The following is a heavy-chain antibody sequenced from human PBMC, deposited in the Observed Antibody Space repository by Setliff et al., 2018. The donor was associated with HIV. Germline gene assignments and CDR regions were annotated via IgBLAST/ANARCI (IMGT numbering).Heavy chain of an antibody. V-gene: IGHV3-7*01. Sequence: PGGSLRLSCAASGFSFSSHWMSWVRQAPGKGLEWVANIKEDGSERYYVESVKGRFIISRDNARNSLHLQMSSLRVEDTAVYFCVRDRSDYLDFLTGYYGRDYWGQGTQVTVSS. CDR1: GFSFSSHW. CDR2: IKEDGSER. J-gene: IGHJ4*02. D-gene: IGHD3-9*01. CDR3: VRDRSDYLDFLTGYYGRDY.